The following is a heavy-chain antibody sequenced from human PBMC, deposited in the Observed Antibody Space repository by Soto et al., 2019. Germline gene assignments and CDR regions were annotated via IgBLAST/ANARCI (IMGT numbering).Heavy chain of an antibody. CDR2: IIPILGIA. D-gene: IGHD5-12*01. Sequence: QVQLVQSGAEVKKPGSSVKVSCKASGGTFSSYTISWVRQAPGQGLEWMGRIIPILGIANYAQKFQGRVTITVDKSTSTAYMELSSLRSEDTAVYYCAYGRDGYYFPEYFQHWGQGTLVTVSS. V-gene: IGHV1-69*02. J-gene: IGHJ1*01. CDR1: GGTFSSYT. CDR3: AYGRDGYYFPEYFQH.